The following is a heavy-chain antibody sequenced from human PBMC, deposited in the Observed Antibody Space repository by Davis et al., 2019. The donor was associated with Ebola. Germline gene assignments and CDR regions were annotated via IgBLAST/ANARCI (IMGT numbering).Heavy chain of an antibody. D-gene: IGHD4-11*01. CDR2: INPNSGGT. Sequence: ASVKVSCKAFGYTFTGYYIHWVRQAPGQGLEWMGWINPNSGGTNYAQNFQGRVTMTRDTSISTAYMELSRLRSDDAAVYYCASATVTTAYPILDYWGQGTLVTVSS. J-gene: IGHJ4*02. V-gene: IGHV1-2*02. CDR3: ASATVTTAYPILDY. CDR1: GYTFTGYY.